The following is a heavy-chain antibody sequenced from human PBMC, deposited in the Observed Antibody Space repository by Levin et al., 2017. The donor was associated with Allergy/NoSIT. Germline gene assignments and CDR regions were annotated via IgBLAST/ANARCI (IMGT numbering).Heavy chain of an antibody. CDR1: GYTFTVYY. Sequence: ASVKVSCKTSGYTFTVYYMHWVRQAPGQGLEWMGRINPSTGVTDYVQKFQGRVTMTRDTSISTAYMELSSLRSDDTAVYYCARIGSTHNFDSGGQGTLVTVSS. J-gene: IGHJ4*02. CDR3: ARIGSTHNFDS. CDR2: INPSTGVT. V-gene: IGHV1-2*06. D-gene: IGHD1-14*01.